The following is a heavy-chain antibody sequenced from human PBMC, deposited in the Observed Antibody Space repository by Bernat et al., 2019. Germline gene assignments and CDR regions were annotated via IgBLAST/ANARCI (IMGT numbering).Heavy chain of an antibody. CDR2: IYYSGST. Sequence: QLQLQESGPGLVKPSETLSLTCTVPGGSISSSSYYWGWIRQPPGKGLEWIGSIYYSGSTYYNPSLKSRVTISVDTSKNQFSLKLSSVTAADTAVYYCARYSSDWYFDLWGRGTLVTVSS. D-gene: IGHD6-19*01. CDR3: ARYSSDWYFDL. CDR1: GGSISSSSYY. V-gene: IGHV4-39*01. J-gene: IGHJ2*01.